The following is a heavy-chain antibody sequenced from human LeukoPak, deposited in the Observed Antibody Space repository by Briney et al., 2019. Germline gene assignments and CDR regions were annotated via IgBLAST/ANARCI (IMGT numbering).Heavy chain of an antibody. CDR3: TKATTRRVPAARIDS. D-gene: IGHD6-13*01. J-gene: IGHJ4*02. Sequence: GGSLRLSCAVSGFIFDDFSMFWVRQAPGKGLEWVASITWHGRSTAYADSVRGRFTISRDNAKNSLYLQMNSLRPEDTAFYYCTKATTRRVPAARIDSWGQGTLVTVSS. CDR1: GFIFDDFS. V-gene: IGHV3-9*01. CDR2: ITWHGRST.